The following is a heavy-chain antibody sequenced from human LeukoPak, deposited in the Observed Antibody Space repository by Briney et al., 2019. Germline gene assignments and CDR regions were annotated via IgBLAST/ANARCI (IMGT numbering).Heavy chain of an antibody. Sequence: SETLSLTCAVYGGSFSGYYWSWIRQPPGKGLEWIGEINHSGSTNYNPSLKSRVTISVDTSKNQFSLKLSSVTAADTAVYYRARRRGDYSAYYYYYYMDVWGKGTTVTISS. V-gene: IGHV4-34*01. CDR1: GGSFSGYY. CDR2: INHSGST. J-gene: IGHJ6*03. D-gene: IGHD4-17*01. CDR3: ARRRGDYSAYYYYYYMDV.